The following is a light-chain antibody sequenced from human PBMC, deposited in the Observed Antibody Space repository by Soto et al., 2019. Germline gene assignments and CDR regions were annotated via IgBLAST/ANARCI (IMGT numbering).Light chain of an antibody. V-gene: IGLV1-51*01. CDR1: TSNIGNNF. J-gene: IGLJ2*01. Sequence: QSVFTQPPSVSAAPGQKVTVSCSGGTSNIGNNFVSWYQQLPGTAPKLLIYDDTTRPSGIPDRFSGSKSGTSATLGITGLQTRDEADYYCGTWDSSLSVVVFGGGTKLTVL. CDR3: GTWDSSLSVVV. CDR2: DDT.